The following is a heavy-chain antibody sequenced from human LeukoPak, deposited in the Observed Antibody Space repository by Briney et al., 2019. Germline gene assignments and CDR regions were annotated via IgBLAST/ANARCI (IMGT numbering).Heavy chain of an antibody. D-gene: IGHD4-17*01. CDR3: ARAPLLTTVSSDYYYYFMDL. CDR1: GGTFNTYA. J-gene: IGHJ6*03. Sequence: SVKVSCKAYGGTFNTYACSWVRQPPGQGLAWMGGIIPLFGTPNYAQKLHARLTIPAPQSTTTFAMELRGLTSDDTAVYFCARAPLLTTVSSDYYYYFMDLWGTGTMVTVSS. V-gene: IGHV1-69*01. CDR2: IIPLFGTP.